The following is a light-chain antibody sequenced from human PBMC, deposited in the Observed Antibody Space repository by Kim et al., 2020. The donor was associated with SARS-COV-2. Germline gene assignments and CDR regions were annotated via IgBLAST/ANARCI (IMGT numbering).Light chain of an antibody. CDR3: QQYDDWPPWT. CDR2: GAS. V-gene: IGKV3-15*01. Sequence: SPVKTATLSCRASQSVSSNVAWYQQKPGQAPRLLIYGASTRATDIPARFSGSGSGTDFTLTISSLQSEDLAVYHCQQYDDWPPWTFGQGTKVDIK. J-gene: IGKJ1*01. CDR1: QSVSSN.